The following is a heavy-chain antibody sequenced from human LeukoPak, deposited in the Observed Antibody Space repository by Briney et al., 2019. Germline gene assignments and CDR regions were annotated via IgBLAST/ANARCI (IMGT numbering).Heavy chain of an antibody. CDR3: ARVKRYDFWSGYYGNDAFDI. J-gene: IGHJ3*02. D-gene: IGHD3-3*01. CDR2: INHSGST. V-gene: IGHV4-34*01. Sequence: SETLSLTCTVSGGSISSYYWSWIRQPPGKGLEWIGEINHSGSTNYNPSLKSRVTISVDTSKNQFSLKLSSVTAADTAVYYCARVKRYDFWSGYYGNDAFDIWGQGTMVTVSS. CDR1: GGSISSYY.